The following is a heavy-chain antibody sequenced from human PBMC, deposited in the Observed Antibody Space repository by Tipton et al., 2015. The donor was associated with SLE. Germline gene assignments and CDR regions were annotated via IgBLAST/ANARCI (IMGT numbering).Heavy chain of an antibody. CDR3: ARDPRMGSHDAFDI. J-gene: IGHJ3*02. Sequence: SLRLSCAASGFTFSSYAMHWVRQAPGKGLEWVAVISDDGSDKYYADSVKGRFTISRDNSKNTLYLQMNSLRAEDTAIYYCARDPRMGSHDAFDIWGQGTMVTVSS. CDR1: GFTFSSYA. D-gene: IGHD1-26*01. V-gene: IGHV3-30*04. CDR2: ISDDGSDK.